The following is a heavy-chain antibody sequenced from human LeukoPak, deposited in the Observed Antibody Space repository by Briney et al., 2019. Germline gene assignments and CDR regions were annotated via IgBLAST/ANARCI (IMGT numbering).Heavy chain of an antibody. CDR2: INHSGST. V-gene: IGHV4-34*01. Sequence: SETLSLTCAVYGGSFSGYYWSWIRQPPGKGLEWIGEINHSGSTNYNPSLKSRVTISVDTSKNQFSLKLNSVTAADTAVYYCAKSKGFGFIGIWGQGTMVTVSS. J-gene: IGHJ3*02. CDR3: AKSKGFGFIGI. D-gene: IGHD3-16*01. CDR1: GGSFSGYY.